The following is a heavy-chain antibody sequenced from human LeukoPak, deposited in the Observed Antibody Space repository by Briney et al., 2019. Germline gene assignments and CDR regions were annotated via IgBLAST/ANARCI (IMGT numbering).Heavy chain of an antibody. Sequence: GASVKVSCKASGYTFTGYHMHWVRQAPGQGLEWMGWINPNSGGTNYAQKFQGRVTMTRDTSISTAYMELSRLRSDDTAVYYCACNRNDFWSGSRYYFDYWGQGTLVTVSS. CDR1: GYTFTGYH. V-gene: IGHV1-2*02. CDR2: INPNSGGT. D-gene: IGHD3-3*01. J-gene: IGHJ4*02. CDR3: ACNRNDFWSGSRYYFDY.